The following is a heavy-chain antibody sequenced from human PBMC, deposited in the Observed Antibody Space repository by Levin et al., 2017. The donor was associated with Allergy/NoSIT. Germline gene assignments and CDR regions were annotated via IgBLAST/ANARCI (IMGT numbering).Heavy chain of an antibody. D-gene: IGHD3-10*01. CDR2: IYHTGTT. V-gene: IGHV4-39*01. CDR1: GGSISSGSYF. J-gene: IGHJ3*02. CDR3: ARKNYYGSGSSGGFDS. Sequence: SETLSLTCTVSGGSISSGSYFWGWIRQPPGTGLEWIGSIYHTGTTYYNPSLKSRVTISVDMSKNQFSLKLNAVTAADTAMYYCARKNYYGSGSSGGFDSWGQGTMVTVSS.